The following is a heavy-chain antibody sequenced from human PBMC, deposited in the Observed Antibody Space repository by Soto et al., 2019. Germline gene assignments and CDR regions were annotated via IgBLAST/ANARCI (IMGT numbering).Heavy chain of an antibody. D-gene: IGHD2-2*01. CDR3: ASRASSTRLNFDY. Sequence: QVQLQESGPGLVKPSGTLSLTCAVSSGSISSSNWWSWVRQPPGEGLEWIGEIYHSGSTNYNPSLQSRVTISVDKSKNQCSLKLSSVTAAYTAVYYCASRASSTRLNFDYWGQGTLVTVSS. V-gene: IGHV4-4*02. CDR1: SGSISSSNW. J-gene: IGHJ4*02. CDR2: IYHSGST.